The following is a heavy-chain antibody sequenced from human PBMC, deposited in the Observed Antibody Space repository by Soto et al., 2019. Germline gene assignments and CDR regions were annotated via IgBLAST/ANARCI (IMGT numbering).Heavy chain of an antibody. Sequence: QVQLVESGGGVVQPGRSLTIFCTASGFTFKHNAMHWIRQAPAKGLEWVADISYDGSTKNYADSVKGLFTISRDNSKNTLSLQMSALKGEDTATYYCAREGIAESGPNYYDFWGQGTLVAVSS. CDR3: AREGIAESGPNYYDF. D-gene: IGHD6-13*01. V-gene: IGHV3-30-3*01. CDR2: ISYDGSTK. CDR1: GFTFKHNA. J-gene: IGHJ4*02.